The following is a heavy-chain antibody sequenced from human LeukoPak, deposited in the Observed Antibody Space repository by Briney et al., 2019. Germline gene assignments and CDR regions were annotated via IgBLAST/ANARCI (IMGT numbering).Heavy chain of an antibody. CDR3: ARSGDSLFLYYFDY. J-gene: IGHJ4*02. V-gene: IGHV3-21*01. D-gene: IGHD2-15*01. Sequence: GGSLRLSCAASGFTFSGYSMNWVRQAPGKGLEWVSSISSSSSYIYYADSVKGRFTISRDNAKNSLYLQMNSLRAEDTAVYYCARSGDSLFLYYFDYWGQGTLVTVSS. CDR2: ISSSSSYI. CDR1: GFTFSGYS.